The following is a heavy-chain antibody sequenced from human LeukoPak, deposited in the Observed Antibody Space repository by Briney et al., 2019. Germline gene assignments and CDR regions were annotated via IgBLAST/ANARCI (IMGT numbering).Heavy chain of an antibody. CDR2: IKPDGSEK. J-gene: IGHJ4*02. CDR3: ASGGYNWNRLDY. CDR1: GFTFSSYY. V-gene: IGHV3-7*01. D-gene: IGHD1-20*01. Sequence: GGSLRLSCAGSGFTFSSYYMTWVRQPPGKGLEWVANIKPDGSEKYYVDSVKGRFTISRDNAKNSLYFQMNSLRDDDTAVYYCASGGYNWNRLDYWGQGILVAVSS.